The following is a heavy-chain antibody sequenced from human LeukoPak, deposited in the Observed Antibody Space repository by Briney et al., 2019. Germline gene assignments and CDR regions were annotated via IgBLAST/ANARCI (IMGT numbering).Heavy chain of an antibody. V-gene: IGHV3-23*01. CDR2: ISGSGGYT. CDR1: GFTFSSYG. J-gene: IGHJ4*02. CDR3: AKGKEVPYYYDSSGYHPFDY. D-gene: IGHD3-22*01. Sequence: GGSLRLSCAASGFTFSSYGMSWVRQAPGKGLEWVSTISGSGGYTYYADSVKGRFTISRDNSKNTLYLQMNSLRAEDTAVYYCAKGKEVPYYYDSSGYHPFDYWGQGTLVTVSS.